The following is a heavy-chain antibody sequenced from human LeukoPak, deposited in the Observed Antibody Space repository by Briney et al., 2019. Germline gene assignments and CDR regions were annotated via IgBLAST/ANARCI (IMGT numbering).Heavy chain of an antibody. CDR3: AREARRYSSGSAWVDY. D-gene: IGHD6-25*01. CDR2: ISAYNGNT. V-gene: IGHV1-18*01. CDR1: GYTFTSYG. J-gene: IGHJ4*02. Sequence: GASVKVSCKASGYTFTSYGISWVRQAPGQGLEWMGWISAYNGNTNYAQKLQGRVTMTTDTSTSTAYMELRSLRSDDTAVYYCAREARRYSSGSAWVDYWGQGTLVTVSS.